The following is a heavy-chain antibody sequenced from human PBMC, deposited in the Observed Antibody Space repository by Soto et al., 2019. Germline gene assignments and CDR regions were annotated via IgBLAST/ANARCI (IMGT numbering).Heavy chain of an antibody. V-gene: IGHV3-23*01. D-gene: IGHD3-10*01. Sequence: GGSLRLSCAASGFTFSSYAMSWVRQAPGKGLEWVSAISGSGGSTYYADSVKGRFTISRDNSKNTLYLQMNSLRAEDTAVYYCAKSPPAKPAVRGVQYGMDVWGQGTTVTVSS. J-gene: IGHJ6*02. CDR1: GFTFSSYA. CDR2: ISGSGGST. CDR3: AKSPPAKPAVRGVQYGMDV.